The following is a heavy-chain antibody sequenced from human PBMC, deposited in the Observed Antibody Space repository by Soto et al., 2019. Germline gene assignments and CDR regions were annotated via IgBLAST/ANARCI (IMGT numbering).Heavy chain of an antibody. Sequence: ASVKVSCKASGYTFTSYDINWVRQATGQGLEWMGWMNPNSGNTGYAQKFQGRVTMTRNTSISTAYMELSSLRSEDTAVYYCAGSYSSSYGYYYYYYMDVWGKGTTVTVS. CDR1: GYTFTSYD. CDR3: AGSYSSSYGYYYYYYMDV. V-gene: IGHV1-8*01. J-gene: IGHJ6*03. CDR2: MNPNSGNT. D-gene: IGHD6-13*01.